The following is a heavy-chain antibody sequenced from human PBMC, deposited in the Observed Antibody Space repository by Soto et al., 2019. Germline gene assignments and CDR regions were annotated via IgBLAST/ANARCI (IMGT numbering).Heavy chain of an antibody. D-gene: IGHD2-2*02. CDR2: IYTSGST. CDR3: ARECRSTSCYTNWFDP. CDR1: GGSISSYY. V-gene: IGHV4-4*07. Sequence: QVQLQESGPGLVKPSETLSLTCTVSGGSISSYYWSWIRQPAGKGLEWIGRIYTSGSTNYSPSLKSRVTMSVEKSKNQFSLKLSTVTAADTAVYYCARECRSTSCYTNWFDPWGQGTLVTVSS. J-gene: IGHJ5*02.